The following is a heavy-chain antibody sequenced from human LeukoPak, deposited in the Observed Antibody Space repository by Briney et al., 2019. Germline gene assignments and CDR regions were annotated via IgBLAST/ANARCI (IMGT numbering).Heavy chain of an antibody. J-gene: IGHJ5*02. CDR1: GGSISNYY. V-gene: IGHV4-59*08. CDR2: IYYSGST. CDR3: ARGYDFWSGYYQNWFDP. D-gene: IGHD3-3*01. Sequence: PSETLSLTCTVSGGSISNYYWSWIRRPPGKGLEWIGYIYYSGSTYYNPSLKSRVTISVDTSKNQFSLKLSSVTAADTAVYYRARGYDFWSGYYQNWFDPWGQGTLVTVSS.